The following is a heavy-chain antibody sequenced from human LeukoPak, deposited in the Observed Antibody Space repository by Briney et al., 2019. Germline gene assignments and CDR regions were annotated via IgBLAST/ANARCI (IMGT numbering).Heavy chain of an antibody. CDR2: SNSDGSST. CDR1: GFTFSSYW. CDR3: ARLRRNSDRSDFFYYYDH. Sequence: GGSLRLSCAASGFTFSSYWMHWVRQAPGKGLVWVSRSNSDGSSTSYADSVKGRFTISRDNAKNSLFLQMNSLRAEDTAVYYCARLRRNSDRSDFFYYYDHWGQGTLVTVSS. V-gene: IGHV3-74*01. J-gene: IGHJ4*02. D-gene: IGHD3-22*01.